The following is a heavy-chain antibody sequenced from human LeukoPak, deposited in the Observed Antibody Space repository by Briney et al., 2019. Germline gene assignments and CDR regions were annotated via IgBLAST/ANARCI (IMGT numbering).Heavy chain of an antibody. D-gene: IGHD1-26*01. CDR1: GFTVSSNY. Sequence: QSWGSLRLSCAASGFTVSSNYMSWVRQAPGKGLEWVSVIYSGGSTYYADSVKGRFTISRDNSKNTLYLQMNSLRAEDTAVYYCARYPYSGSSWAYWGQGTLVTVSS. J-gene: IGHJ4*02. CDR3: ARYPYSGSSWAY. CDR2: IYSGGST. V-gene: IGHV3-66*01.